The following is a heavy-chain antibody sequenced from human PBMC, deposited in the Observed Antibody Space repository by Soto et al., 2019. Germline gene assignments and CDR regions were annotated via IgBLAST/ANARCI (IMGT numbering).Heavy chain of an antibody. CDR3: ARDTVVVVAATRSWFDP. J-gene: IGHJ5*02. CDR1: GGTFSSYA. V-gene: IGHV1-69*01. Sequence: QVQLVQSGAEVKKPGSSVKVSCKASGGTFSSYAISWVRQAPGQGLEWMGGIIPIFGTANYAQKFQGRVTNTADESTSTAYMELSSLRSEDTAVYYCARDTVVVVAATRSWFDPWGQGTLVTVSS. D-gene: IGHD2-15*01. CDR2: IIPIFGTA.